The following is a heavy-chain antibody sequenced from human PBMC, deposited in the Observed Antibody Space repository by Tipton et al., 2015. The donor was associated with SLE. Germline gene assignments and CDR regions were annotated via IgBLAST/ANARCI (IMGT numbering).Heavy chain of an antibody. Sequence: PGLVKPSETLSLICSVSGVSIDDSYRYWGWIRQHPGKGLEWIGYIHYSGSTYSYPSLKSRLTMSVDMSKNQFSLKLTSVTAADTARYYCARGAFGEVTNYYYYYLDVWGTGTTVTVSS. J-gene: IGHJ6*03. V-gene: IGHV4-31*02. CDR3: ARGAFGEVTNYYYYYLDV. CDR1: GVSIDDSYRY. D-gene: IGHD3-3*01. CDR2: IHYSGST.